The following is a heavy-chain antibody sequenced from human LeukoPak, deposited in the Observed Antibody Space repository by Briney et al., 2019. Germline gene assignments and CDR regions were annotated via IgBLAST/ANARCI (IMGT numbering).Heavy chain of an antibody. CDR3: VKEPTVKYYFDY. J-gene: IGHJ4*02. V-gene: IGHV3-9*01. D-gene: IGHD2-21*02. Sequence: GGSLRLSCAASGFTFDDYAMHWVRQAPGKGLEWVSGISWDSVHIGYADSVKGRFTISRDNAKNSLYLQMNSLRAEDTALYYCVKEPTVKYYFDYWGQGTLVTV. CDR1: GFTFDDYA. CDR2: ISWDSVHI.